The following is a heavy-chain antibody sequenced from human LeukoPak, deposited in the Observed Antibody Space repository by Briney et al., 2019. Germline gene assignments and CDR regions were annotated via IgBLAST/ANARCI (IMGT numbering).Heavy chain of an antibody. CDR2: ISGSGGST. D-gene: IGHD3-22*01. V-gene: IGHV3-23*01. CDR1: GFTFSSYA. CDR3: AKSPRPKTYYYDSSGYYSNPYFDY. Sequence: PGGSLRLSCAASGFTFSSYAMSWVRQAPGKGLEWVSAISGSGGSTYYADSVKGRFTISRDNSKNTLYLQMNSSRAEDTAVYYCAKSPRPKTYYYDSSGYYSNPYFDYWGQGTLVTVSS. J-gene: IGHJ4*02.